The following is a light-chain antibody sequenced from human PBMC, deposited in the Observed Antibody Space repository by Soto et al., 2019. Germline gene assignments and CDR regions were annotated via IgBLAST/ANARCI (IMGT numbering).Light chain of an antibody. J-gene: IGKJ1*01. CDR1: QNVRSY. CDR3: QQTFSTPRT. Sequence: DTQMTQSPSSLAASVGDRLSITCRASQNVRSYVNWYQQKPGKAPNLIIYETSTLESGVPSRFSGDGYGTDFTLSFSSLQPEDFAIYYCQQTFSTPRTFGQGTKVEI. CDR2: ETS. V-gene: IGKV1-39*01.